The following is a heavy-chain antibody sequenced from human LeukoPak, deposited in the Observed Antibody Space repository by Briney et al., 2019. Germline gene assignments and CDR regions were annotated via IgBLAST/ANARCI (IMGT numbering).Heavy chain of an antibody. CDR2: ISGSGGRT. CDR3: ACGYSGYDYFQY. Sequence: PGGSLRLSCAASGFSFSTHYMDWVRQAPGKGLEWVSAISGSGGRTYYADSVKGRFTISRDNSKNTLYLQMNSLRAADTAVYYCACGYSGYDYFQYWGPGTLVTVSS. V-gene: IGHV3-23*01. D-gene: IGHD5-12*01. J-gene: IGHJ1*01. CDR1: GFSFSTHY.